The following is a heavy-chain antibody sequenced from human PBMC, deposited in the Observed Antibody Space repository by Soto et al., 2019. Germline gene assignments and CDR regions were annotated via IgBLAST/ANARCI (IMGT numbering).Heavy chain of an antibody. CDR1: GYSISSGYY. J-gene: IGHJ5*02. V-gene: IGHV4-38-2*01. CDR3: ARGAATVTPGWFDP. Sequence: QVQLQESGSGLVKPSETLSLTCAVSGYSISSGYYWGWIRQPPGKGLEWIASIYHSGSTYYNPSLKSRVTISVDTPKNQFSLKMTSVTAADTAVYYCARGAATVTPGWFDPWGQGTLVTVSS. CDR2: IYHSGST. D-gene: IGHD4-17*01.